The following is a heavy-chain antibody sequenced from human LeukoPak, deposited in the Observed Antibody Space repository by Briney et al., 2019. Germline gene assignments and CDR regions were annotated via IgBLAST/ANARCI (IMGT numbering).Heavy chain of an antibody. J-gene: IGHJ4*02. CDR2: MNPNSGNT. CDR3: ALSGGTRYTDY. V-gene: IGHV1-8*03. CDR1: GYTFTSYD. Sequence: VASVKVSCKASGYTFTSYDINWVRQATGQGLEWMGWMNPNSGNTGYAQKFQGRVTITRNTSISTAYMELSSLRSEDTAVYYCALSGGTRYTDYWGQGTLVTVSS. D-gene: IGHD1-14*01.